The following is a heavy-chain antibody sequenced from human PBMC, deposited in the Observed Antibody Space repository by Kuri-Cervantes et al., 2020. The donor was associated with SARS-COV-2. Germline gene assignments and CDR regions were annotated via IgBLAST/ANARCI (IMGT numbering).Heavy chain of an antibody. Sequence: ASVKVSCKASGYTFTSYDINWVRQATGQGLEWMGWMNPNSGSTNYAQKLQGRVTMTTDTSTSTAYMELRSLRSDDTAVYYCAREDWNDAGVFDYWGQGTLVTVSS. CDR1: GYTFTSYD. CDR3: AREDWNDAGVFDY. CDR2: MNPNSGST. J-gene: IGHJ4*02. D-gene: IGHD1-1*01. V-gene: IGHV1-18*01.